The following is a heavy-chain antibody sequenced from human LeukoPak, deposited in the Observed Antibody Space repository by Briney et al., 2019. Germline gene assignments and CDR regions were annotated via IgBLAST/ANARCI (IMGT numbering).Heavy chain of an antibody. CDR1: GFTFSGHW. CDR2: IKEDGSDK. J-gene: IGHJ5*02. Sequence: GGSLRLSCAASGFTFSGHWMSWVRQAPGKGLEWVANIKEDGSDKYYVDSVKGRFTISRDNAKNSLYLQMNSLRAEDTAVYYCARDDGSSWYATWGQGTLVTVSS. V-gene: IGHV3-7*01. D-gene: IGHD6-13*01. CDR3: ARDDGSSWYAT.